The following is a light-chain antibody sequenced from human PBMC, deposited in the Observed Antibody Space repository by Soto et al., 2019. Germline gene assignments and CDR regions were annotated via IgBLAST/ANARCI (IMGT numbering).Light chain of an antibody. CDR2: GAS. J-gene: IGKJ1*01. V-gene: IGKV3-20*01. Sequence: EIVLTQSPGTLALCPGARATLSCRASQSVSNNYLAWYQQKPGQAPRLLIYGASNRATGIPDRFSGSGSGTDFTLTISRLEPEDFAVYYCQQYGSSGTFGQGTKVDIK. CDR3: QQYGSSGT. CDR1: QSVSNNY.